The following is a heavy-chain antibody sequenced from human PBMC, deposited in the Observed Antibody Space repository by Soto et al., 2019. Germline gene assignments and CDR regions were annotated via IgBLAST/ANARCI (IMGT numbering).Heavy chain of an antibody. Sequence: QVQLQESGPGLVKPSETLSLSCTVSGDSMSGYYWSWIRQPPGKGLEWIGYIYSSGSTNYNPSLRSRVTISQDTSKNQFSLELISVTAADTAVYFCASSSGDGNRQVVYWGQGTLVTVSS. CDR3: ASSSGDGNRQVVY. D-gene: IGHD2-15*01. V-gene: IGHV4-59*01. J-gene: IGHJ4*02. CDR2: IYSSGST. CDR1: GDSMSGYY.